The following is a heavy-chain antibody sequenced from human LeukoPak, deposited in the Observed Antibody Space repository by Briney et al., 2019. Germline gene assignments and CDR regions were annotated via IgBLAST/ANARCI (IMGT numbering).Heavy chain of an antibody. V-gene: IGHV4-34*01. J-gene: IGHJ5*02. Sequence: SETLSLTCAVYGGSFSGYYWSWIRQPPGKGLEWIGEINHSGSTNYNPSLKSRVTISVDTSKNQFSLKLSSVTAADTAVYYCANVRPRSRLLVPWGQGTLVTVSS. D-gene: IGHD2-15*01. CDR3: ANVRPRSRLLVP. CDR2: INHSGST. CDR1: GGSFSGYY.